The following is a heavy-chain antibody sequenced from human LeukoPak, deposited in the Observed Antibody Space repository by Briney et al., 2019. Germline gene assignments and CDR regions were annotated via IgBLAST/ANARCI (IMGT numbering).Heavy chain of an antibody. Sequence: ASVKVSCKASGYTFTSYAISWVRQAPGQGLEWMGWITTYNGNTNYAQKLQGRVTMTTDTSTSTAYMELRGLRSDDTAVYYCAGEEYTGYDRYWGQGTLVTVSS. V-gene: IGHV1-18*01. CDR1: GYTFTSYA. CDR3: AGEEYTGYDRY. CDR2: ITTYNGNT. J-gene: IGHJ4*02. D-gene: IGHD5-12*01.